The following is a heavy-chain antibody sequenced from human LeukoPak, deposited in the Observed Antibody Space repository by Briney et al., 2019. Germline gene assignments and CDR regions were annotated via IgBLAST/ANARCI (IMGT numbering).Heavy chain of an antibody. CDR1: GYTFTGYY. V-gene: IGHV1-2*02. Sequence: ASVKVSCKASGYTFTGYYMHWVRQAPGQGLEWMGWINPNSGGTTYAQKFQDRVTVTRDTSISTVYMELRRLRFDDTAVYYCARDQGGSYDKFDYWGQGALVTVSS. J-gene: IGHJ4*02. D-gene: IGHD1-26*01. CDR3: ARDQGGSYDKFDY. CDR2: INPNSGGT.